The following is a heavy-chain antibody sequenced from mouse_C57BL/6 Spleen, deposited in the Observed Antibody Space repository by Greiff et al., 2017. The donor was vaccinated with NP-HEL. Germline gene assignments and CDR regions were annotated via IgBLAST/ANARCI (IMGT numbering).Heavy chain of an antibody. CDR2: IYPSDSET. V-gene: IGHV1-61*01. CDR1: GYTFTSYW. CDR3: ARSTMVTTGGYFDY. J-gene: IGHJ2*01. D-gene: IGHD2-2*01. Sequence: QVQLQQPGAELVRPGSSVKLSKASGYTFTSYWMDWVKQRPGQGLEWIGNIYPSDSETHYNQKFKDKATLTVDKSSSTAYMQLSSLTSEDSAVYYCARSTMVTTGGYFDYWGQGTTLTVSS.